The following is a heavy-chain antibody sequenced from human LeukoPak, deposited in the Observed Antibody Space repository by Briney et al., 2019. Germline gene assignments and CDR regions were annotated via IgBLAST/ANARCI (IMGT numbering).Heavy chain of an antibody. J-gene: IGHJ4*02. D-gene: IGHD3-10*01. V-gene: IGHV4-39*07. CDR1: GGSISSSSYY. Sequence: PSETLSLTCTVSGGSISSSSYYWGWIRQPPGKGLEWIGSIYYSGSTYYNPSLKSRVTISVDTSKNQFSLKLSSVTAADTAVYYCARDAPDYYGSGSYFQPYPDYWGQGTLVTVSS. CDR2: IYYSGST. CDR3: ARDAPDYYGSGSYFQPYPDY.